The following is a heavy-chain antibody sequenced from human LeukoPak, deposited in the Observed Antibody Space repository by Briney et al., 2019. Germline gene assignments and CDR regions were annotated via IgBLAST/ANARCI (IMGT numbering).Heavy chain of an antibody. CDR1: GGSISSYY. CDR2: IYTSGST. D-gene: IGHD2-8*02. J-gene: IGHJ5*02. CDR3: ARMGSGASSPGRWFDP. Sequence: SETLSLTCTVSGGSISSYYWSWIRQPAGKGLEWIGRIYTSGSTNYNPSLKSRVTMSVDTSKNQFSLKLSSVTAADTAVYYCARMGSGASSPGRWFDPWGQGTLVTVSS. V-gene: IGHV4-4*07.